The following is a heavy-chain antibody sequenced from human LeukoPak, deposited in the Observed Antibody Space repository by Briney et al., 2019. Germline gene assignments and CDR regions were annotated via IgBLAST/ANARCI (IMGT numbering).Heavy chain of an antibody. CDR2: IYYSGST. D-gene: IGHD5-18*01. CDR1: GGSISSGGYY. V-gene: IGHV4-31*03. J-gene: IGHJ4*02. CDR3: ARDGDTAFDY. Sequence: PSETLSLTCTVSGGSISSGGYYWSWIRQHPGKGLEWIGYIYYSGSTYYNPSLKSRVTISVDTSKNQFSLKLSSVTAADTAAYYCARDGDTAFDYWGQGTLVTVSS.